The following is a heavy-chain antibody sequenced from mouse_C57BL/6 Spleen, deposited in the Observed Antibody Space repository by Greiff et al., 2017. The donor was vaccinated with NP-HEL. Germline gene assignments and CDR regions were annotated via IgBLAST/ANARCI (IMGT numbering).Heavy chain of an antibody. J-gene: IGHJ4*01. CDR2: INPSNGGT. CDR3: ARWDGYYDAMDY. Sequence: QVHVKQPGTELVKPGASVKLSCKASGYTFTSYWMHWVKQRPGQGLEWIGNINPSNGGTNYNEKFKSKATLTVDKSSSTAYMQLSSLTSEDSAVYYCARWDGYYDAMDYWGQGTSVTVSS. V-gene: IGHV1-53*01. CDR1: GYTFTSYW. D-gene: IGHD2-3*01.